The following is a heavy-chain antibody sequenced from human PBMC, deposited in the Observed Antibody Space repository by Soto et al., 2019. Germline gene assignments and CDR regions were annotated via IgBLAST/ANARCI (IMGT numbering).Heavy chain of an antibody. CDR1: GFTFTSSA. V-gene: IGHV1-58*02. CDR2: IVVGSGNT. J-gene: IGHJ5*02. D-gene: IGHD3-3*01. CDR3: AADEGVVEGSNWFDP. Sequence: GASVKVSCKASGFTFTSSAMQWVRQARGQRLEWIGWIVVGSGNTNYAQKFQERVTITRDMSTSTAYMELSSLRSEDTAVYYCAADEGVVEGSNWFDPWGQGTLVTVSS.